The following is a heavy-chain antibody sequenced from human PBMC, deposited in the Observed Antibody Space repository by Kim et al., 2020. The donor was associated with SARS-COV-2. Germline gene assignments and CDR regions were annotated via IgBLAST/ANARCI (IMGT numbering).Heavy chain of an antibody. D-gene: IGHD6-19*01. J-gene: IGHJ6*03. Sequence: GGSLRLSCAASGFTFSSYWMSWVRQAPGKGLEWVANIKQDGSEKYYVDSVKGRFTISRDNAKNSLYLQMNSLRDEDTAVYYCARDQRETAYSSGWYNYYYYMDVWVKGTTVTVSS. CDR3: ARDQRETAYSSGWYNYYYYMDV. V-gene: IGHV3-7*01. CDR2: IKQDGSEK. CDR1: GFTFSSYW.